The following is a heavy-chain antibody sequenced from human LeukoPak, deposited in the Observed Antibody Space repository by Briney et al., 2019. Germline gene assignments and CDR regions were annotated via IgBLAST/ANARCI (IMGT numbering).Heavy chain of an antibody. Sequence: GGSLTLSCVASGISFSTYVMHLVRQAPGKGLEWVAVRWYDGSKAYYADSVTGRFTISRHNPNNRVYLQMNRLRDEDTAVYYCAKDYCGGDCYTPPLGFNYWGQGNLVTVSS. D-gene: IGHD2-21*02. CDR3: AKDYCGGDCYTPPLGFNY. CDR1: GISFSTYV. CDR2: RWYDGSKA. V-gene: IGHV3-33*06. J-gene: IGHJ4*02.